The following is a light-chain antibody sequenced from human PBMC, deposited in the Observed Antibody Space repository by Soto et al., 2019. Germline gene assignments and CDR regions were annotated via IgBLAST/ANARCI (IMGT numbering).Light chain of an antibody. CDR3: QQYGSSPLYT. CDR1: QSVSSSY. CDR2: GAS. Sequence: EIVLTQSPGTLSLSPGERATLSCRASQSVSSSYLAWYQQKPGQAPRLLIYGASSRATGIPDRFSGSGSGTGFTLTISRLEPGDFGVYYCQQYGSSPLYTFGQGTKLEIK. V-gene: IGKV3-20*01. J-gene: IGKJ2*01.